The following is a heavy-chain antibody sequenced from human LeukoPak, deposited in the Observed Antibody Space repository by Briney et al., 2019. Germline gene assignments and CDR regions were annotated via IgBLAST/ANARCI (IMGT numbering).Heavy chain of an antibody. J-gene: IGHJ4*02. CDR2: INHSGST. Sequence: SETLSLTCAVYGGSFSGYYWSWIRQPPGKGLEWIGKINHSGSTNYNPSLKSRVTISVDTSKNHLSLRLNSVTAADTAVYYCARGSRSSGWAFDYWGQGTLVTVSS. CDR3: ARGSRSSGWAFDY. CDR1: GGSFSGYY. D-gene: IGHD6-19*01. V-gene: IGHV4-34*01.